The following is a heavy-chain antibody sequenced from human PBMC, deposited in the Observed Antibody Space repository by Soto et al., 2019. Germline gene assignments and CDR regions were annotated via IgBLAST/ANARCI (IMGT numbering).Heavy chain of an antibody. D-gene: IGHD2-2*01. Sequence: ASVKVSCKASGYTFTSYDINWVRQATGQGLEWMGWMNPNSGNTGYAQKFQGRVTMTRNTSISTAYMELSSLRSEDTAVYYCARIHGYCSSTSCLYYLDYWGQGTLVTVS. V-gene: IGHV1-8*01. CDR2: MNPNSGNT. CDR1: GYTFTSYD. CDR3: ARIHGYCSSTSCLYYLDY. J-gene: IGHJ4*02.